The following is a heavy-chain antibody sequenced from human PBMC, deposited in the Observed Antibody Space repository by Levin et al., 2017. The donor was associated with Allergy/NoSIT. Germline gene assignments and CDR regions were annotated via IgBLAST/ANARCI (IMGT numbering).Heavy chain of an antibody. CDR3: TTVGLSGFYDRSGFYYHDY. V-gene: IGHV3-15*01. CDR1: GFTFSNAW. CDR2: IKRKTDGGTT. D-gene: IGHD3-22*01. J-gene: IGHJ4*02. Sequence: SCAASGFTFSNAWMSWVRQAPGKGLEWVGRIKRKTDGGTTDYAAPVKGSFTISRDDSKNTLYLQMNSLKTEDTAVYYCTTVGLSGFYDRSGFYYHDYWGQGTLVIVSS.